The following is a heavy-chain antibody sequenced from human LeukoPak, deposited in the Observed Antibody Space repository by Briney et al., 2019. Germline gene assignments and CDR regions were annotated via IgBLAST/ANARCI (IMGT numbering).Heavy chain of an antibody. J-gene: IGHJ4*02. V-gene: IGHV3-9*01. CDR3: AKDIKVYYDSSGSAFDY. D-gene: IGHD3-22*01. CDR1: GFTFDDYA. Sequence: PGGSLRLSCAASGFTFDDYAMHWVRQAPGKGLEWVSGISWNSGTIGYADSVKGRFTISRDNAKNSLYLQMNSLRAEDTALYYCAKDIKVYYDSSGSAFDYWGQGTLVTVSS. CDR2: ISWNSGTI.